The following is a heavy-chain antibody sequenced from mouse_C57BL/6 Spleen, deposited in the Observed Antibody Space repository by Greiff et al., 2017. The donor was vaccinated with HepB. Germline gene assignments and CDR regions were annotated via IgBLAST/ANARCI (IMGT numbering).Heavy chain of an antibody. CDR2: ISSGSSTI. CDR1: GFTFSDYG. V-gene: IGHV5-17*01. Sequence: EVKLVESGGGLVKPGGSLKLSCAASGFTFSDYGMHWVRQAPEKGLEWVAYISSGSSTIYYADTVKGRFTISRDNAKNTLFLQMTSLRSEDTAMYYCARRGNYYGSSYYYAMDYWGQGTSVTVSS. J-gene: IGHJ4*01. CDR3: ARRGNYYGSSYYYAMDY. D-gene: IGHD1-1*01.